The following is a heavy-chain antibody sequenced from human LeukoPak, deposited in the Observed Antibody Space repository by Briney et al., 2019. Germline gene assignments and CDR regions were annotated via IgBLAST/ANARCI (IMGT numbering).Heavy chain of an antibody. D-gene: IGHD3-3*01. J-gene: IGHJ5*02. CDR2: IKQDGSEK. Sequence: PGGSLRLSCAASGFTFSSYWMSWVRQAPGKGLEWVANIKQDGSEKYYVDSVKGRFTISRDNAKNSLYLQMNSLRAEDTAVYYCARDWAVRYYDFWSGYYKAPNWFDPWGQGTLVTVSS. CDR1: GFTFSSYW. V-gene: IGHV3-7*01. CDR3: ARDWAVRYYDFWSGYYKAPNWFDP.